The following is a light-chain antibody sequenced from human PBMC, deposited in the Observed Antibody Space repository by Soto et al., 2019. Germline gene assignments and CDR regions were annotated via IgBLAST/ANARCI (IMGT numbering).Light chain of an antibody. CDR3: QQYNSYSLT. V-gene: IGKV3-15*01. Sequence: EIVMTQSPATLSVSPGERATLSCRASQSISSNLAWYQQKPGQAPRLLMFRTSSRATGFPARFSGSGSGTEFTLTISSLQPDDFATYYCQQYNSYSLTFGGGTKVDIK. J-gene: IGKJ4*01. CDR2: RTS. CDR1: QSISSN.